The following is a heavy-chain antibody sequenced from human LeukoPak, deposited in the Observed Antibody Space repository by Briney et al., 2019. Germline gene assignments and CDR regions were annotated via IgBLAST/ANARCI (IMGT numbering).Heavy chain of an antibody. Sequence: SETLSLTCTVSGGSISDYCWTWIRQPAGKGLEWIGRMYISGNIAYNPSLRGRATMSADTSKNQVSLKLRSVTAADTAVYYCARGIYNSDWFPPDYWGQGALLTVSS. CDR3: ARGIYNSDWFPPDY. J-gene: IGHJ4*02. V-gene: IGHV4-4*07. CDR2: MYISGNI. D-gene: IGHD6-19*01. CDR1: GGSISDYC.